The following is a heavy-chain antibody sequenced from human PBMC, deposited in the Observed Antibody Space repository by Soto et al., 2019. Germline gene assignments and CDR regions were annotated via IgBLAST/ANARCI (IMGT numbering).Heavy chain of an antibody. CDR3: ARKRRDGYNFGGMDV. D-gene: IGHD5-12*01. J-gene: IGHJ6*02. CDR2: IIPIFGTE. V-gene: IGHV1-69*01. CDR1: GGTFSSYA. Sequence: QVQLVQSGAEVKKPGSSVKVSCKASGGTFSSYAISWVRQAPGQGLEWMGGIIPIFGTENYAQKFQGRVTITADESTSAAYMELSSLRSEDTAVYYCARKRRDGYNFGGMDVWGQGTTVTVSS.